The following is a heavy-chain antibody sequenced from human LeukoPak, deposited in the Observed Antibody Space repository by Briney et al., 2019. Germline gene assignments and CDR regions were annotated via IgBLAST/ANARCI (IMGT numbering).Heavy chain of an antibody. CDR3: AKDQTQSVY. CDR1: GFTSTTYT. CDR2: IVASGSDR. V-gene: IGHV3-23*01. J-gene: IGHJ4*02. Sequence: GGSLRLSCAASGFTSTTYTMSWVRQAPGKGLEWVSEIVASGSDRYYADSVKGRFTVSRDNSENTLYLQMNSLRAEDTAVYYCAKDQTQSVYWGQGTLVTVSS.